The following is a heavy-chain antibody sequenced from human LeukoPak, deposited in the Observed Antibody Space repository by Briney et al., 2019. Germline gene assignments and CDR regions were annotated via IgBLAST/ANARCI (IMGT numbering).Heavy chain of an antibody. Sequence: GGSLRLSCAASGFTFSSYEMNWVRQAPGKGLEWVSYISSSGSTIYYADSVKGRFTISRDNAKNSLYLQMNSLRAEDTAVYYCAREDRIQLWQPGWFDPWGQGTLVTVSS. CDR3: AREDRIQLWQPGWFDP. D-gene: IGHD5-18*01. CDR1: GFTFSSYE. V-gene: IGHV3-48*03. J-gene: IGHJ5*02. CDR2: ISSSGSTI.